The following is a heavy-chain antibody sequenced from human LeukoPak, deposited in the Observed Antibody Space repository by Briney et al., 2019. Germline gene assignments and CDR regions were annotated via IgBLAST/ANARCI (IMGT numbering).Heavy chain of an antibody. CDR1: GLTFSNYG. CDR2: IYSGGST. J-gene: IGHJ6*03. Sequence: GGTLRLSCAASGLTFSNYGMNWVPQAPGKGLEWVSVIYSGGSTYYADSVKGRFTISRDNSKNTLYLQMNSLRAEDTAVYYCASLTTHYYYCMDVWGKGTTVTISS. D-gene: IGHD1-1*01. CDR3: ASLTTHYYYCMDV. V-gene: IGHV3-53*01.